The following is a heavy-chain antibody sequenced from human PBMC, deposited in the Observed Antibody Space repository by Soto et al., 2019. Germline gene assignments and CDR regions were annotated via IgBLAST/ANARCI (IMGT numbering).Heavy chain of an antibody. CDR1: GYTFTSYG. CDR2: ISAYNGNT. Sequence: ASVKVSCKASGYTFTSYGISWVRQAPGQGLEWMGWISAYNGNTNYAQKLQGRVTMTTDTSTSTAYMELRSLRSDDTAVYYCARDGDFDWLLSYWFDPRGPGPLVPVSP. D-gene: IGHD3-9*01. CDR3: ARDGDFDWLLSYWFDP. J-gene: IGHJ5*02. V-gene: IGHV1-18*04.